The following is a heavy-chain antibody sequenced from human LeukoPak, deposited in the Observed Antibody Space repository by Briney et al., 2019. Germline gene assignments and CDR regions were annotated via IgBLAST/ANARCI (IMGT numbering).Heavy chain of an antibody. CDR2: IYYSATSYYSGTS. J-gene: IGHJ5*02. Sequence: PSETLSLTCAVSGGSISSSDCYWGWIRQPPGKGLEWIGTIYYSATSYYSGTSYFNPSLKSRVTISVDTPKNQFSLKMSSVTAADTALYYCARQEGNNWEYNWCDPGGQGTLVTVSS. CDR1: GGSISSSDCY. CDR3: ARQEGNNWEYNWCDP. V-gene: IGHV4-39*01. D-gene: IGHD1-1*01.